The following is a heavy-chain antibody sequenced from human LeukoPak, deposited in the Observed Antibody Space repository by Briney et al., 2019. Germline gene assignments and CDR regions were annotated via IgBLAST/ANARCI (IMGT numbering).Heavy chain of an antibody. CDR3: ARGGALRYFDWLSLGDAFDI. Sequence: ASVKVSCKASGYTFTSYGISWVRQAPGQGLEGMGWISAYNGNTNYAQKLQGRVTMTTDTSTSTAYMELRSLRSDDTAVYYCARGGALRYFDWLSLGDAFDIWGQGTMVTVSS. V-gene: IGHV1-18*04. D-gene: IGHD3-9*01. J-gene: IGHJ3*02. CDR1: GYTFTSYG. CDR2: ISAYNGNT.